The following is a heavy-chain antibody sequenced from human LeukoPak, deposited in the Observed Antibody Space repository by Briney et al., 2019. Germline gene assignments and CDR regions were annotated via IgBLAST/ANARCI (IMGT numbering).Heavy chain of an antibody. D-gene: IGHD3-22*01. V-gene: IGHV3-30*18. CDR2: TLNDGRRK. J-gene: IGHJ4*02. Sequence: GGSLRLSCTPSGFTFSSYGMHWVRQAPGKGLEWVAVTLNDGRRKYYADSVKGRFTISRDNSKNTLYLQMNSLGVEDTAVYFCAKDLGSSGDSYWGQGTLVTVSS. CDR1: GFTFSSYG. CDR3: AKDLGSSGDSY.